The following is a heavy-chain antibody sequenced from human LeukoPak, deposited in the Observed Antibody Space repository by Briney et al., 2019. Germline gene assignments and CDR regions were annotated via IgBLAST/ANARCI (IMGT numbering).Heavy chain of an antibody. CDR3: ARGPPRIAVAGNTPPHYFDY. CDR1: DGSITNYD. V-gene: IGHV4-59*08. Sequence: PSETLSLTCTVSDGSITNYDWSWVRQPPGKGLEFIGHVHYSGSTNYNPSLKSRVTISVDTSKNQFSLKLSSVTAADTAVYYCARGPPRIAVAGNTPPHYFDYWGQGTLVTVSS. J-gene: IGHJ4*02. D-gene: IGHD6-19*01. CDR2: VHYSGST.